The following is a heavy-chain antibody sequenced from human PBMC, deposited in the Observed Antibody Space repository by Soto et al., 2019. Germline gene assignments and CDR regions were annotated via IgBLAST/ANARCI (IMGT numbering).Heavy chain of an antibody. CDR1: GYTFTGYY. D-gene: IGHD1-26*01. V-gene: IGHV1-2*04. J-gene: IGHJ6*02. Sequence: GPVKVSFKASGYTFTGYYMHWVRQAPGQGLEWMGWINPNSGGTNYAQKVQGWVTMTRDTSISTAYMELSRLRSDDTAVYYCARVAGSGSYYGMDVWGQGTTVTVSS. CDR3: ARVAGSGSYYGMDV. CDR2: INPNSGGT.